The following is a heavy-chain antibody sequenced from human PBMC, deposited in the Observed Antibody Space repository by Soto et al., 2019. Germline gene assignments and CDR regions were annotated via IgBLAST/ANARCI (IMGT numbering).Heavy chain of an antibody. Sequence: PSETLSLTCTVSGGSITTYQWSWIRQPPGKGLEWIGGYSGFTNYNPSLESRATISVDHSKNQFFLTQRSVTAADTAVYYCARDYGDYSFFFDYWGQGALVTVSS. J-gene: IGHJ4*02. D-gene: IGHD4-17*01. CDR3: ARDYGDYSFFFDY. CDR1: GGSITTYQ. V-gene: IGHV4-59*01. CDR2: YSGFT.